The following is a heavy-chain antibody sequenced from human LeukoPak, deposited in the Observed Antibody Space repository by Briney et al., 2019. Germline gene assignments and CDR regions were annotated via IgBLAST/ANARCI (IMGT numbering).Heavy chain of an antibody. CDR2: INHSGST. CDR3: ARPISCSVTTCSCAFHI. CDR1: GGSLSGYY. V-gene: IGHV4-34*01. Sequence: PSETLSLTCAVYGGSLSGYYRSWIRQPPGNGLEWIGEINHSGSTNYNPSLKSRVTISVDTSKNQFSLKLSSVTAADTAVYYCARPISCSVTTCSCAFHIWGQGTMVTVSS. D-gene: IGHD2-2*01. J-gene: IGHJ3*02.